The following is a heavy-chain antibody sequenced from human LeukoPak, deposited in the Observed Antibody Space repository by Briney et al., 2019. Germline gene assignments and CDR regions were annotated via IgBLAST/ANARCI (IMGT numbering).Heavy chain of an antibody. J-gene: IGHJ4*02. D-gene: IGHD4-17*01. CDR1: GGSINNYH. CDR3: ARHKGLCGDYYFDY. CDR2: IYYSGNT. Sequence: SETLSLTCTVSGGSINNYHWSWIRQPPGKGLEWIGYIYYSGNTNYNPSLKSRVTISVDTSKNQFSLKLSSVTAADTAVYYCARHKGLCGDYYFDYWGQGTLVTVSS. V-gene: IGHV4-59*08.